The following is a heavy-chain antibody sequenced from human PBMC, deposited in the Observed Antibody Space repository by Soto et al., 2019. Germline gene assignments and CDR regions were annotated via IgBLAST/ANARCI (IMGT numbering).Heavy chain of an antibody. CDR1: GYTFTSYY. CDR2: MNPNSGNT. V-gene: IGHV1-8*01. CDR3: ASYSSSWADYYYYYMDV. D-gene: IGHD6-13*01. J-gene: IGHJ6*03. Sequence: ASVKVSCKASGYTFTSYYINWVRQATGQGLEWMGWMNPNSGNTGYAQKFQGRVTMTRNTSISTAYMELSSLRSEDTAVYFCASYSSSWADYYYYYMDVWGKGTTVTVS.